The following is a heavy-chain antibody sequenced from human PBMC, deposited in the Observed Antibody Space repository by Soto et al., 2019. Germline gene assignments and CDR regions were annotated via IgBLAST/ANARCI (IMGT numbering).Heavy chain of an antibody. CDR2: VSHDGRNT. D-gene: IGHD6-19*01. V-gene: IGHV3-30*03. Sequence: VQPAESGGGVVQPGRSLRLSCAASGFTFSDYAMHWVRPAPGKGLEWVAVVSHDGRNTHYADSVKGRFTICRDSSNNTVSLERTSLSAEATAVYYCAMGGRQWLVTSAFNYWGQGALGTVSS. J-gene: IGHJ4*02. CDR1: GFTFSDYA. CDR3: AMGGRQWLVTSAFNY.